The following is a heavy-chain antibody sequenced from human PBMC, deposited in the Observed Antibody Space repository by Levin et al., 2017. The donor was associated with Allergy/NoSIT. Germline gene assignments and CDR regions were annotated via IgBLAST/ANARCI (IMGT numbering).Heavy chain of an antibody. CDR3: GRGGPYLPWDY. CDR2: IRNKVHSYST. CDR1: GFTSSDHY. J-gene: IGHJ4*02. D-gene: IGHD2/OR15-2a*01. Sequence: TGGSLRLSCAASGFTSSDHYIDWVRQAPGMRLEWVGRIRNKVHSYSTELAASVKGRFTISRDDSKNSVYLQMTSLITEDTAVYYCGRGGPYLPWDYWGQGTLVTVSS. V-gene: IGHV3-72*01.